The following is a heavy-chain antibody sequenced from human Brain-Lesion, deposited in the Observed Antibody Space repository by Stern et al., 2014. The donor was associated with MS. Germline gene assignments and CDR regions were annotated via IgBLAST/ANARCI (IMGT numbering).Heavy chain of an antibody. CDR1: GGSISSGSDY. CDR2: IHPSGSA. Sequence: DQLVESGPGLVKPSQTLSLTCTVSGGSISSGSDYWSWIRQPVGKGLEWIGRIHPSGSAFYTPSLKSRVTLSKAPPMNQISLDLNSATAADTAIYYCASGYRIFDYWGQGILVTVSS. J-gene: IGHJ4*02. V-gene: IGHV4-61*02. D-gene: IGHD5-18*01. CDR3: ASGYRIFDY.